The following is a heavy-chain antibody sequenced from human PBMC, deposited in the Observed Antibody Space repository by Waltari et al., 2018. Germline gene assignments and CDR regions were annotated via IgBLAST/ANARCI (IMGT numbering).Heavy chain of an antibody. J-gene: IGHJ4*02. Sequence: QVQLQQWGAGLLKPSETLSLTCAVYGGSFSGYYWSWIRQPPGKGLGWIGESNHGVRANYNRALKSRITISVDTSRNQFSLKLSAVTAADTAVYCCARRGLRYFDWLFPIDYWGQGTLVTVSS. CDR1: GGSFSGYY. D-gene: IGHD3-9*01. CDR3: ARRGLRYFDWLFPIDY. V-gene: IGHV4-34*01. CDR2: SNHGVRA.